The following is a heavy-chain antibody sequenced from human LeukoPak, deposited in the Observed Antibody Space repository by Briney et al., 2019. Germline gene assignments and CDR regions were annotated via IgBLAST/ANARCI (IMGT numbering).Heavy chain of an antibody. V-gene: IGHV4-30-4*01. Sequence: SETLSLTCTVSGGSISSSDYYWSWLRQPPGKGLEWIGYISYSGTTYSNPSLKSRVSISVDTSKNQFSLKLTSMTAADTAVYYCARGVVLYYFDYWGQGTLVTVSS. CDR3: ARGVVLYYFDY. J-gene: IGHJ4*02. D-gene: IGHD3-10*01. CDR2: ISYSGTT. CDR1: GGSISSSDYY.